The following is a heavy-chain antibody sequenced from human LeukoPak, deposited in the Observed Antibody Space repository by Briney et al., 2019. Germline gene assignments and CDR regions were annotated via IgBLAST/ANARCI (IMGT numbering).Heavy chain of an antibody. Sequence: SVKVSCKASGYTFTSNGISWVRQAPRQGLEWMGWISAYNGNTNYVQKLQGRVTMTTDTSTSTAYMELRSLRSDDTAVYYCARARSRSYYDSSGSLDYWGQGTLVTVSS. CDR3: ARARSRSYYDSSGSLDY. V-gene: IGHV1-18*01. D-gene: IGHD3-22*01. CDR1: GYTFTSNG. J-gene: IGHJ4*02. CDR2: ISAYNGNT.